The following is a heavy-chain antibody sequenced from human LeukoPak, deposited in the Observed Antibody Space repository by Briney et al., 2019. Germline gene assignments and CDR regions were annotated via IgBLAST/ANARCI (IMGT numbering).Heavy chain of an antibody. CDR3: ARGRLLWFGDRRDV. Sequence: PGGSLRPSCAASGFTFSSYSMNWVRQAPGKGLEWVSSISSSSSYIYYADSVKGRFTISRDNAKNSLYLQMNSLRAEDTAVYYCARGRLLWFGDRRDVWGKGTTVTISS. V-gene: IGHV3-21*04. J-gene: IGHJ6*04. D-gene: IGHD3-10*01. CDR2: ISSSSSYI. CDR1: GFTFSSYS.